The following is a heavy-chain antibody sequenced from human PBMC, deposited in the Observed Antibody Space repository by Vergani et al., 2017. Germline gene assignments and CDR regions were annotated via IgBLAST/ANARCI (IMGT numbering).Heavy chain of an antibody. D-gene: IGHD3-16*01. J-gene: IGHJ4*02. CDR2: IQFDGSNA. V-gene: IGHV3-30*02. Sequence: QVQLVESGGGVVQRGGSLSLSCATSGFTLSNYDMQWIRQGPGKGLEFVAFIQFDGSNAYYADSVKGRFTLSRDFSTNTLYLQMNSLRTDDTATYYCAKHFRGWGMDYWGKGTQVIVSS. CDR3: AKHFRGWGMDY. CDR1: GFTLSNYD.